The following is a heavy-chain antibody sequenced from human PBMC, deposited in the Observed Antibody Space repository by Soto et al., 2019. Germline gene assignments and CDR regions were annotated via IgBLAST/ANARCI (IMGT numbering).Heavy chain of an antibody. V-gene: IGHV3-30-3*01. CDR3: AAELGNSSYDGHDY. Sequence: VQLVESGGGVVQPGRSLRLSCAASGFSFSSCAMHWVRQPPGKGLEWVAVITYDGNTIHYADSVKGRFTISRDNSKNTLYLQMNSLRAQDTAVYYSAAELGNSSYDGHDYWGQGTLVTVSS. J-gene: IGHJ4*02. CDR1: GFSFSSCA. CDR2: ITYDGNTI. D-gene: IGHD5-12*01.